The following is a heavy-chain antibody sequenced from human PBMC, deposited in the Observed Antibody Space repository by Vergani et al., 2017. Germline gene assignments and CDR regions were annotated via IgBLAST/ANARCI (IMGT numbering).Heavy chain of an antibody. CDR1: GFDFSSYI. V-gene: IGHV3-48*01. CDR3: AREYSSTSGRAFDF. Sequence: EVQLVESGGGLVQSGGSLRLSCVVSGFDFSSYIMNWVRQAPGKGLEWVSFVSTGTKSQSYAESVKGRFTISRDSAKNSLYLQMDSLRAEDTAVYYCAREYSSTSGRAFDFWGQGTKVTVSS. J-gene: IGHJ3*01. CDR2: VSTGTKSQ. D-gene: IGHD2-2*01.